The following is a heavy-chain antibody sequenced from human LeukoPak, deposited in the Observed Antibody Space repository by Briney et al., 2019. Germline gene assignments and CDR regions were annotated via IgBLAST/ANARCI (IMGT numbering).Heavy chain of an antibody. CDR3: ARGKYYYGSGSYHPGLPADY. CDR2: ISSSGST. CDR1: GDSISSGDYY. D-gene: IGHD3-10*01. Sequence: PSETLSLTCTVSGDSISSGDYYWSWIRQPAGKGLEWIGRISSSGSTNYNPSLKSRVTISVDTSKNQFSLKLSSVTAADTAVYYCARGKYYYGSGSYHPGLPADYWGQGTLVTVSS. J-gene: IGHJ4*02. V-gene: IGHV4-61*02.